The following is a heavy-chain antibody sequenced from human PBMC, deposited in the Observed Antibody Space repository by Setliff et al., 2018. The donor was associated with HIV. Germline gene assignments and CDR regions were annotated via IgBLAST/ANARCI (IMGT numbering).Heavy chain of an antibody. Sequence: SETLSLTCNVSGGSLSNYYWGWIRQPAGKGLEWIGHIYTSGSTNYNPSLKSRLTMSVDTSKNQFSLKLSSVTAADTAVYYCARVIPYYNFWSGYHYFDYWGQGTLVTVSS. D-gene: IGHD3-3*01. CDR2: IYTSGST. V-gene: IGHV4-4*07. CDR1: GGSLSNYY. J-gene: IGHJ4*02. CDR3: ARVIPYYNFWSGYHYFDY.